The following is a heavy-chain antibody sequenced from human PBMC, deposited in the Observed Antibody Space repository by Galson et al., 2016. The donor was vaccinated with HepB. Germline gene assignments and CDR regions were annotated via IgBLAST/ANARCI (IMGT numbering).Heavy chain of an antibody. D-gene: IGHD3-10*01. V-gene: IGHV3-23*01. CDR3: AGGYYGSGSYYAY. CDR2: ISNSGGST. J-gene: IGHJ4*02. Sequence: SLRLSCAASGFTFSSYAMSWVRQAPGKGLEWVSVISNSGGSTYYADSVKGRFTISGDNSKNTLYLQMNSLRAEDTAVYYCAGGYYGSGSYYAYWGQGTLVTVSS. CDR1: GFTFSSYA.